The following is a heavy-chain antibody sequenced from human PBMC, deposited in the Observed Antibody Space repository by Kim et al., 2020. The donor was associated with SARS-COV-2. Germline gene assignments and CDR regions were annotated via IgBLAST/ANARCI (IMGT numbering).Heavy chain of an antibody. Sequence: GGSLRLSCAASGFTFSSYEMNWVRQAPGKGLEWVSYISSSGSTIYYADSVKGRFTISRDNAKNSLYLQMNSLRAEDTAVYYCAREGIYGSGSYSYIGYFDYWGQGTLVTVSS. CDR1: GFTFSSYE. D-gene: IGHD3-10*01. CDR3: AREGIYGSGSYSYIGYFDY. CDR2: ISSSGSTI. V-gene: IGHV3-48*03. J-gene: IGHJ4*02.